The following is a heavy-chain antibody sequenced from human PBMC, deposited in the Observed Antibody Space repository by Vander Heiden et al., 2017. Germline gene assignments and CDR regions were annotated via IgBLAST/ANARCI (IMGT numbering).Heavy chain of an antibody. J-gene: IGHJ6*02. D-gene: IGHD3-10*01. V-gene: IGHV3-33*01. CDR3: ARDGRVRGIIIRPYYYYGMDV. CDR1: GFTLSKCG. CDR2: TWYDGSRK. Sequence: QLVESGGGVVQPGRLLRLSCAASGFTLSKCGIHWVRQAPGKGLEWVAVTWYDGSRKYFADPVQDRFSISRDNSKVFLQMNSLRAEDTAVYYCARDGRVRGIIIRPYYYYGMDVWGQGTAVTVSS.